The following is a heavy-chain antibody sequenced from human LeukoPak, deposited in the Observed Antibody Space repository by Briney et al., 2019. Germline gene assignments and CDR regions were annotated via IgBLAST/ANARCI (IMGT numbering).Heavy chain of an antibody. J-gene: IGHJ4*02. CDR1: GFTFSNAW. D-gene: IGHD3-9*01. Sequence: GGSLRLSCAASGFTFSNAWMSWVRQAPGKGLEWVGRIKSKTDGGTTDYAAPVKGRFTISRDDSKNTLYLQMNSLKTEDTAVYYCTTDRERYFDWSSPYYFDYWGRGTLVTVSS. CDR3: TTDRERYFDWSSPYYFDY. V-gene: IGHV3-15*01. CDR2: IKSKTDGGTT.